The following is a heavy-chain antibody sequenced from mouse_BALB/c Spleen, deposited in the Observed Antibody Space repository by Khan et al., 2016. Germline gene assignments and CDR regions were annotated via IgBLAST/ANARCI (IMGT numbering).Heavy chain of an antibody. CDR1: GFSLTGYG. CDR2: IWGDGST. CDR3: ATPITTATYAMDY. Sequence: QVQLKESGPGLVAPSQSLSITCSVSGFSLTGYGVNWVRQPPGKGLEWLGMIWGDGSTDYNSALKSRLSISKDNSKSQVFLKMNSLQTDDTARYYYATPITTATYAMDYWGQGTSVTVSS. J-gene: IGHJ4*01. D-gene: IGHD1-2*01. V-gene: IGHV2-6-7*01.